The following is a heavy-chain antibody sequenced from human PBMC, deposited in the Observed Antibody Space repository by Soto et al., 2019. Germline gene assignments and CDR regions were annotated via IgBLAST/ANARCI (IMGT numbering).Heavy chain of an antibody. Sequence: QVQLVQSGIEVKNPGASVKVSCKASGYMFITYGISWVRLAPGQGPEWMGWISTYNGDTNYAQRFQGRVILTTDRSTSTAYMEVRSLRSDDTAVYYCARDRYGDYDRSGYYGMDVW. J-gene: IGHJ6*01. CDR1: GYMFITYG. D-gene: IGHD4-17*01. CDR3: ARDRYGDYDRSGYYGMDV. V-gene: IGHV1-18*01. CDR2: ISTYNGDT.